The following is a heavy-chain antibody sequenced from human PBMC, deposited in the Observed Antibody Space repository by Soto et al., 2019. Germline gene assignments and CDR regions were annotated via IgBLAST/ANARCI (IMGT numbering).Heavy chain of an antibody. D-gene: IGHD6-13*01. V-gene: IGHV3-23*01. Sequence: PGGSLRLSCAASGFTFSSYAMSWVRQAPGKGLEWVSAISGSGGSTYYADSVKGRFTISRDNSKNTLYLQMNSLRAEGTAVYYCAKMKQLVRYFDYWGQGTLVTFSS. J-gene: IGHJ4*02. CDR3: AKMKQLVRYFDY. CDR1: GFTFSSYA. CDR2: ISGSGGST.